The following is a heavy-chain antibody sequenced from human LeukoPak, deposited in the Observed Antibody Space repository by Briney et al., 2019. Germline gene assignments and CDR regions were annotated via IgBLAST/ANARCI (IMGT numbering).Heavy chain of an antibody. V-gene: IGHV3-23*01. Sequence: GGSLRLSCAASGFTFSSYAMSWVRQAPGRGLEWVSGISGSGSTYYADSVKGRFTISRDNSKNTLYLQMNSLRVEDTAVYYCAKGGTRGSWYHFDSWGQGTLVTVSS. CDR1: GFTFSSYA. J-gene: IGHJ4*02. CDR3: AKGGTRGSWYHFDS. CDR2: ISGSGST. D-gene: IGHD6-13*01.